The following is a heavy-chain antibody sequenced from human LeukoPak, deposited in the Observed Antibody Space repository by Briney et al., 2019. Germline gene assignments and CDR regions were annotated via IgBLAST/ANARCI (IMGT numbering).Heavy chain of an antibody. Sequence: GASLRLSCAAFGFTFSSYAMSWVRQAPGKGLEWVSAISGSGGSTYYADSVKGRFTISRDNSKNTLYLQMNSLRAEDTAVYYCANLPSGADTYYYYGMDVWGQGTTVTVSS. CDR3: ANLPSGADTYYYYGMDV. CDR1: GFTFSSYA. J-gene: IGHJ6*02. D-gene: IGHD3-10*01. CDR2: ISGSGGST. V-gene: IGHV3-23*01.